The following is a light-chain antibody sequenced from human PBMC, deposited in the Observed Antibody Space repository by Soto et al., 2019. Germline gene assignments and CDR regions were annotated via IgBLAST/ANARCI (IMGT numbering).Light chain of an antibody. V-gene: IGKV1-39*01. CDR1: QSISST. J-gene: IGKJ5*01. Sequence: IQMTQSPSSLPPTVGDRVTITCRASQSISSTLNWYQQKPAKATKLMIYDASNRANGIPARFSGSGACTDVTLTISSLEPEDFVVYYCQQRSNWHPITFGQGTRLEIK. CDR3: QQRSNWHPIT. CDR2: DAS.